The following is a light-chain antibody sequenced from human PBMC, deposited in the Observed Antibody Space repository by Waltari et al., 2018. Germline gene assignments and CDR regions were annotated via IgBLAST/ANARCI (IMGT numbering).Light chain of an antibody. V-gene: IGKV1-39*01. J-gene: IGKJ1*01. CDR3: QQGFGTPRS. Sequence: DIRMTQFPHSLSASVGDRVTISCRASQSISTCLNWYQHNPGGVPKLLIYGAATLQSGVPSRFSGSGSGTDFTLTISTLQSDDVATYYCQQGFGTPRSFGQGTKVEI. CDR2: GAA. CDR1: QSISTC.